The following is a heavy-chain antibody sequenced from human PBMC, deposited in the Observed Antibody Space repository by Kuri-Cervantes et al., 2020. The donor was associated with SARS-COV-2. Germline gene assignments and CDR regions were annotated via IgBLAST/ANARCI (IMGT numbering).Heavy chain of an antibody. CDR2: ISPYKGNT. Sequence: ASVKVSCKASGYTFISYGISWVRQAPGQGLEWMGWISPYKGNTNYAQNLQGRVTMTTDTSTSTVYIELRSLRSDDTAVYYCARGGIAAAGSYYYYYYMDVWGKGTAVTVSS. J-gene: IGHJ6*03. CDR3: ARGGIAAAGSYYYYYYMDV. V-gene: IGHV1-18*01. D-gene: IGHD6-13*01. CDR1: GYTFISYG.